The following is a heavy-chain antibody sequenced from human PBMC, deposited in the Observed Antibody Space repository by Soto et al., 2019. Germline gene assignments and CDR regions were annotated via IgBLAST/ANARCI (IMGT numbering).Heavy chain of an antibody. CDR1: GFTFSSYA. J-gene: IGHJ3*02. CDR2: ISGSGGST. CDR3: AKDGFMVRGVMHAFDI. V-gene: IGHV3-23*01. Sequence: GGSLRLSCAASGFTFSSYAMSWVRQAPGKGLEWVSAISGSGGSTYYADSVKGRFTISRDNSKNTLYLQMNSLRAEDTAVYYCAKDGFMVRGVMHAFDIWGQGTMVTVSS. D-gene: IGHD3-10*01.